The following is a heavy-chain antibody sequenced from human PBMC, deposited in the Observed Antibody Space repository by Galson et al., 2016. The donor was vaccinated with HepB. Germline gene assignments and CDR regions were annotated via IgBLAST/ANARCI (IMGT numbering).Heavy chain of an antibody. Sequence: SVKVSCKASGDTFSNYAISWARQAPGQGLEWMGGIIPIFGTTEYAPKFQGRVTISKDTSRNQFSLKLTSMTAADTAVYYCAADKDCRNNNCYAGVGYWGRGILVTVSS. CDR2: IIPIFGTT. J-gene: IGHJ4*02. D-gene: IGHD2-2*01. CDR1: GDTFSNYA. CDR3: AADKDCRNNNCYAGVGY. V-gene: IGHV1-69*05.